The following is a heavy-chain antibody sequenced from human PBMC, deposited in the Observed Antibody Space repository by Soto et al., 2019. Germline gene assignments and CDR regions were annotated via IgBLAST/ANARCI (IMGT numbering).Heavy chain of an antibody. CDR1: GRSINSGGSY. V-gene: IGHV4-31*03. J-gene: IGHJ6*02. D-gene: IGHD6-6*01. Sequence: SATLSLTCTLTGRSINSGGSYWTSICQHPGKGLEWIGYNYYSGITYYNPSLKSRVTISLDTSKNQFSLKLSSVTAADTAVYYCARGSSIAGLYYGMDVWGQGTTVT. CDR2: NYYSGIT. CDR3: ARGSSIAGLYYGMDV.